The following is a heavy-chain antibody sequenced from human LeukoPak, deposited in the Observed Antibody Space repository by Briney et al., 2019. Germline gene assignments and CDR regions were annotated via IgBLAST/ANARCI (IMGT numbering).Heavy chain of an antibody. Sequence: GGSLKISCKGSGYSFISYWIGWVRQMTGKGLEWMAIIYPGDSDTRYNPSLQGQVTISADKSISTAYLQWSSLKASGTAMFYCARALESSGYLDYFDYWGQGTLVTVSS. V-gene: IGHV5-51*01. CDR3: ARALESSGYLDYFDY. D-gene: IGHD3-22*01. J-gene: IGHJ4*02. CDR1: GYSFISYW. CDR2: IYPGDSDT.